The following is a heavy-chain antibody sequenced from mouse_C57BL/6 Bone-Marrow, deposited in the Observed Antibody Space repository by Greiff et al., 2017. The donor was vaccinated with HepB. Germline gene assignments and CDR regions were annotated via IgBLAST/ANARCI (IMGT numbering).Heavy chain of an antibody. CDR3: ARLLRYLDYFDY. J-gene: IGHJ2*01. V-gene: IGHV1-63*01. Sequence: QVQLQQSGAELVRPGTSVKMSCKASGYTFTNYWIGWAQQRPGHGLEWIGDIYPGGGYTNYNEKFKGKATLAADKSSSTAYMQFSSLTSEDTALYYCARLLRYLDYFDYWGQGTTLTVSS. CDR2: IYPGGGYT. D-gene: IGHD1-1*01. CDR1: GYTFTNYW.